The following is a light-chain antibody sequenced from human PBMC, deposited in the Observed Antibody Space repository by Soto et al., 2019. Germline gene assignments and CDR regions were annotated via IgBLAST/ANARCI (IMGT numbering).Light chain of an antibody. CDR1: QSISSW. CDR3: QQYNSYPWT. V-gene: IGKV1-5*03. CDR2: KAS. J-gene: IGKJ1*01. Sequence: DIQMTQSPSTLSASVGDRVPITCRASQSISSWLAWYQQKPGKAPKLLIYKASSLEIGVPSRFSGSGSGTEFTLTISSLQPDDFATYYCQQYNSYPWTFGQGTKVEIK.